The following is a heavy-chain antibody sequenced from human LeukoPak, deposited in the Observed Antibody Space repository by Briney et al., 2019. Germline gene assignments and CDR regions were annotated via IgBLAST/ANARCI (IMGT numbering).Heavy chain of an antibody. CDR3: ARGKPPTVTTWPWAYYYYGMDV. V-gene: IGHV4-59*08. CDR1: GGSISSYY. D-gene: IGHD4-17*01. CDR2: IYYSGST. Sequence: SETLSLTCTVSGGSISSYYWSWIRQPPGKGLEWIGYIYYSGSTNYNPSLKSRVTISVDTSKNQFSLKLSSVTAADTAVYYCARGKPPTVTTWPWAYYYYGMDVWGQGTTVTVSS. J-gene: IGHJ6*02.